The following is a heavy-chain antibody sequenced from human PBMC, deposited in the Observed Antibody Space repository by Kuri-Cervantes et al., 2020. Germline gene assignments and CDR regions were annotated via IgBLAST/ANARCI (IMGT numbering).Heavy chain of an antibody. D-gene: IGHD2-8*01. CDR1: GFTVSSNY. Sequence: GESLKISCAASGFTVSSNYMSWVRQAPGKGLEWVSVIYSCGSTYYADSVKGRFTISRDNSKNTLYLQMNSLRAEDTAVYYCARPGVDDGAVDYWGQGTLVTVSS. J-gene: IGHJ4*02. CDR2: IYSCGST. V-gene: IGHV3-53*05. CDR3: ARPGVDDGAVDY.